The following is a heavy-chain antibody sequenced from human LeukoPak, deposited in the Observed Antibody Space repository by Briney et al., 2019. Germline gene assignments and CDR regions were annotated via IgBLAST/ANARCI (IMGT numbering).Heavy chain of an antibody. J-gene: IGHJ4*02. V-gene: IGHV3-20*04. CDR1: GFIFDDYG. CDR2: INWNGGST. D-gene: IGHD3-22*01. CDR3: ARGSRNHYDGSGYYHY. Sequence: GGPLRLSCAAFGFIFDDYGMSWVRQAPGKGLEWVSGINWNGGSTGYADSVKGRFTISRDNAKNSLYLQMNSLRAEDTALYYCARGSRNHYDGSGYYHYWGQGTLVTVSS.